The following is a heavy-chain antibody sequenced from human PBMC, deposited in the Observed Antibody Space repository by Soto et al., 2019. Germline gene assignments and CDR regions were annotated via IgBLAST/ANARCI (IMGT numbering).Heavy chain of an antibody. CDR3: ARDAAAGLNDY. CDR1: GYTFTSYG. Sequence: QVQLVQSGAEVKKPGASVKVSCNASGYTFTSYGISWVRQAPGQGLEWMGWISAYNGNTKYAQKFQGRVTSTTDTSTSTAYMEVRSLRSDDTAVYYCARDAAAGLNDYWGQGTLVTVSS. CDR2: ISAYNGNT. J-gene: IGHJ4*02. V-gene: IGHV1-18*01. D-gene: IGHD6-13*01.